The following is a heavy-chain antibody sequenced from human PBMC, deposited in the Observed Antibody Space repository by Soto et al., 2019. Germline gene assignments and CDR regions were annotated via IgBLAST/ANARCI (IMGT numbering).Heavy chain of an antibody. J-gene: IGHJ4*02. CDR1: GYNSTPYA. CDR3: AREAGIAVAGTSRFDY. V-gene: IGHV1-18*01. D-gene: IGHD6-19*01. Sequence: QVHLVQSGTEVKRPGASVKVSCKTSGYNSTPYAINWVRQAPGQGLEWMGWVSPYNDRTNSAQKFQDRLTMTTDTSTTTAYMELMSLRSDDTAVYYCAREAGIAVAGTSRFDYWGQGSLVTVSS. CDR2: VSPYNDRT.